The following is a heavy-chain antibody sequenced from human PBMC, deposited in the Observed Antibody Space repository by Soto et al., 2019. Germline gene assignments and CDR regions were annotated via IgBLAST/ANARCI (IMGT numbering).Heavy chain of an antibody. CDR3: ARDNYYDSSGYYFSDHYYYYGMDV. J-gene: IGHJ6*02. CDR2: IIPIFGTA. Sequence: QVQLVQSGAEVKKPGSSVKVSCTASGGTFSSYAISWVRQAPGQGLEWMGGIIPIFGTANYAQKFQGRVTITADKSTSTAYMELSSLRSEDTAVYYCARDNYYDSSGYYFSDHYYYYGMDVWGQGTTVTVSS. V-gene: IGHV1-69*06. D-gene: IGHD3-22*01. CDR1: GGTFSSYA.